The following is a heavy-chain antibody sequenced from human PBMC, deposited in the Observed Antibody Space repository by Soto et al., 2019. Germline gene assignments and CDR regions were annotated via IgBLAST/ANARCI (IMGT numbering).Heavy chain of an antibody. CDR2: INPNSGGT. CDR1: GYTFTGYY. J-gene: IGHJ4*02. D-gene: IGHD3-16*02. CDR3: ARDQEYDYVWGSYPSLFAY. Sequence: ASVKVSCKASGYTFTGYYMHWVRQAPGQGLEWMGWINPNSGGTNYAQKFQGRVTMTRGTSISTAYMELSRLRSDDTAVYYCARDQEYDYVWGSYPSLFAYWGQGTLVTVSS. V-gene: IGHV1-2*02.